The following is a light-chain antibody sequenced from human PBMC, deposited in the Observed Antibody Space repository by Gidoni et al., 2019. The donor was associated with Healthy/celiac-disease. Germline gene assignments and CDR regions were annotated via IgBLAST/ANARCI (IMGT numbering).Light chain of an antibody. Sequence: DIQITQSPSSLSASVGDRVTLTCRATQGMRNYLAWFQQKPWKAPEPLIYASSSLQSGVPSKFSGSGCGTNFTLTISSLQPEDFATYYCQQYVDYPLTFGGGTKVEIK. V-gene: IGKV1-16*02. CDR2: ASS. J-gene: IGKJ4*01. CDR3: QQYVDYPLT. CDR1: QGMRNY.